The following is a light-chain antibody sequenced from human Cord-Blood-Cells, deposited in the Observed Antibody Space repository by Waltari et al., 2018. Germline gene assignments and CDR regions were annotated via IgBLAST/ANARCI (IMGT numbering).Light chain of an antibody. CDR2: RNN. V-gene: IGLV1-47*01. CDR3: AAWDDSLSGYV. Sequence: QSVLTQPPSASGTPGQRVTISCSGSSSNIGSNYVYWYQQLPGNDPNLLIYRNNQRPSGVPDRFSGAKSGTSASLAISGLRSEDEADYYCAAWDDSLSGYVFGTGTKVTVL. J-gene: IGLJ1*01. CDR1: SSNIGSNY.